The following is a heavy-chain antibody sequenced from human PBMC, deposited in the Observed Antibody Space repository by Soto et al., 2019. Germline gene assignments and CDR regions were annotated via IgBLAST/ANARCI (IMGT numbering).Heavy chain of an antibody. V-gene: IGHV3-23*01. Sequence: PGGSLRLSCAASGFTFSTYAMNWVRQAPGKGLEWVSGISGSGDSTYYADSVKGRFTVSRDNSKNTLYLQMNSLRAEDTAVFYCAKERSSGWSLDDWGQGTLVPVAS. CDR1: GFTFSTYA. CDR3: AKERSSGWSLDD. CDR2: ISGSGDST. D-gene: IGHD6-19*01. J-gene: IGHJ4*02.